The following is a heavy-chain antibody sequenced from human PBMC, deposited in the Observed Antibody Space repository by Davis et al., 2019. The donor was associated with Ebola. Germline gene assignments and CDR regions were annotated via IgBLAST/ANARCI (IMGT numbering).Heavy chain of an antibody. CDR1: GFTFSSYA. V-gene: IGHV3-48*02. Sequence: GGSLRLSCAASGFTFSSYAMSWVRQAPGKGLEWLSNISGGGTRTSYADSVQGRFTISRDNAKNSLYLQMNSLGDEDTAVYYCVRDWFGETDWGQGTVVTVSS. CDR2: ISGGGTRT. CDR3: VRDWFGETD. D-gene: IGHD3-10*01. J-gene: IGHJ4*02.